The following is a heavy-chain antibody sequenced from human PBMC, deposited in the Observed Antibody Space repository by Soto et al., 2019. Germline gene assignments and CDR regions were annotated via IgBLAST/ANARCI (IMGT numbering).Heavy chain of an antibody. CDR2: SSYSGRT. D-gene: IGHD3-22*01. Sequence: PSETLSLTCSVSGGSIIRYYWSWIRQPPGKGLQWIGYSSYSGRTKFNPPLKSRVTMSVDTSNNQFSLRLSSVTAADTAVYYCARGDYYDTSGFYHYYYGLEVWGQGTTVTVSS. J-gene: IGHJ6*02. CDR3: ARGDYYDTSGFYHYYYGLEV. CDR1: GGSIIRYY. V-gene: IGHV4-59*01.